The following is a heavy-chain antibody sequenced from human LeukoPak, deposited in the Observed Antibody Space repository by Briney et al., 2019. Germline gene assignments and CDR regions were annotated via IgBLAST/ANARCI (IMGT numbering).Heavy chain of an antibody. D-gene: IGHD3-10*01. V-gene: IGHV6-1*01. CDR1: GDSVSSNSAA. CDR3: ARRLGRYYFSGTEYYRHEAKQSLDY. CDR2: TYYRSKWYN. Sequence: SQTLSLTCAISGDSVSSNSAAWNWIRQSPSRGLEWLGRTYYRSKWYNDYAVSVKSRITINPDTSKNQFSLQLNSVTPEDTAVYYCARRLGRYYFSGTEYYRHEAKQSLDYWGQGILVTVSS. J-gene: IGHJ4*02.